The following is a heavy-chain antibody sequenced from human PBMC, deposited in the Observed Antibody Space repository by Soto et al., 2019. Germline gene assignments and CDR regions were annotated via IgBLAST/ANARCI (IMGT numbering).Heavy chain of an antibody. CDR1: GFTFISYA. D-gene: IGHD2-15*01. CDR2: ISGSGGST. CDR3: AKSAALGYCSGGSCPLGMDV. Sequence: GSLRHSCASSGFTFISYARSWVRQPPGKGLEWVSAISGSGGSTYYADSVKGRFTISRDNSKNTLYLQMNSLRAEDTAVYYCAKSAALGYCSGGSCPLGMDVWGQGTTVTVAS. J-gene: IGHJ6*02. V-gene: IGHV3-23*01.